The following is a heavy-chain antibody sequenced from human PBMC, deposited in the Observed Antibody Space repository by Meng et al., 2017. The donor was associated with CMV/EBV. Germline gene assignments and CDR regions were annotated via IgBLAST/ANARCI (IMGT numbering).Heavy chain of an antibody. CDR3: AHRLHGSGSYYPYYFDY. CDR1: GFSLNTSGVG. D-gene: IGHD3-10*01. J-gene: IGHJ4*02. V-gene: IGHV2-5*02. Sequence: QIPLKESGPTLVKPTQTLTLTCTFSGFSLNTSGVGVGWIRQPPGKALEWLALIYWDDDKRYSPSLKSRLTITKDTSKNQVVLTMTNMDPVDTATYYCAHRLHGSGSYYPYYFDYWGQGTLVTVSS. CDR2: IYWDDDK.